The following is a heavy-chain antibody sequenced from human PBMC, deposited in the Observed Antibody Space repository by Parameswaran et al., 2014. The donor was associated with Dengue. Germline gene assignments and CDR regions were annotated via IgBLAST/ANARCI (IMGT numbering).Heavy chain of an antibody. J-gene: IGHJ3*02. CDR2: IYYSGST. CDR3: ARVMYHYGSGSEMRNNDAFDI. D-gene: IGHD3-10*01. V-gene: IGHV4-30-4*01. Sequence: RWIRQPPGKGLEWIGYIYYSGSTYYNPSLKSRVTISVDTSKNQFSLKLSSVTAADTAVYYCARVMYHYGSGSEMRNNDAFDIWGQGTMVTVSS.